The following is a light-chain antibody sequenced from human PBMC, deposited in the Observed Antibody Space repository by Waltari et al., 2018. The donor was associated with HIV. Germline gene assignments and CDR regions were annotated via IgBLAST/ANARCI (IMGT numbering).Light chain of an antibody. CDR1: RSDIGAYDS. J-gene: IGLJ3*02. CDR2: EVT. Sequence: QSALTPPPSASGSLGQSVTTSCTCSRSDIGAYDSVSWFQQHPLSAPKLLLYEVTRRPSTVSDRFSGSRSGSTAFLTVAGLQPDDEATYFCSSYGDSLRVLFGGGTNVTVL. CDR3: SSYGDSLRVL. V-gene: IGLV2-8*01.